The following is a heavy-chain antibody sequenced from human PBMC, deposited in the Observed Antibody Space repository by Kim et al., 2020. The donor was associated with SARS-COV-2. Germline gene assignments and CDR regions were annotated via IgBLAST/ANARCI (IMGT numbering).Heavy chain of an antibody. CDR2: INHSGST. Sequence: SETLSLTCAVYGGSFSGYYWSWIRQPPGKGLEWIGEINHSGSTNYNPSLKSRVTISVDTSKNQFSLKLSSVTAADTAVYYCASLTQENWNLRGFDYWGQGTLVTVSS. D-gene: IGHD1-1*01. V-gene: IGHV4-34*01. CDR3: ASLTQENWNLRGFDY. J-gene: IGHJ4*02. CDR1: GGSFSGYY.